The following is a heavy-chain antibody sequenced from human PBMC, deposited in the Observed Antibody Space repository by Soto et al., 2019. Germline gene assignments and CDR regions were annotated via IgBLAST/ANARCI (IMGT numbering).Heavy chain of an antibody. CDR1: GYTFTTYG. Sequence: ASVKVSCKASGYTFTTYGISWVRQAPGQGLEWMGWVSAYNGNTNYAQKFQGRVTMTTDTSTTTAYMELRSLTSDDTAVYFCVRSYTPKSYDSSAYDWAYWGQGTLVTVSS. CDR2: VSAYNGNT. D-gene: IGHD3-22*01. CDR3: VRSYTPKSYDSSAYDWAY. V-gene: IGHV1-18*04. J-gene: IGHJ4*02.